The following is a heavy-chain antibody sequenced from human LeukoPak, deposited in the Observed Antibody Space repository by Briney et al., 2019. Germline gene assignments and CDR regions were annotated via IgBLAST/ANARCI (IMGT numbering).Heavy chain of an antibody. CDR3: TKDRHSSGWPNWFDP. V-gene: IGHV3-23*01. Sequence: PGGSLRLSCRGSGFTFISYDMSWVRQAPGKGLEWVSRISGDAVSKYYAESVRGRFTISRDNSKDTLYLQMNSLRAEDTALYFCTKDRHSSGWPNWFDPWGQGSLVIVSS. CDR2: ISGDAVSK. CDR1: GFTFISYD. J-gene: IGHJ5*02. D-gene: IGHD6-19*01.